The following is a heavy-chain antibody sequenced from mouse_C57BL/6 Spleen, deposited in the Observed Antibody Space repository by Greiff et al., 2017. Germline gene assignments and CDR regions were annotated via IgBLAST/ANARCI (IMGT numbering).Heavy chain of an antibody. V-gene: IGHV5-4*03. J-gene: IGHJ4*01. D-gene: IGHD4-1*01. Sequence: EVKLEESGGGLVKPGGSLKLSCAASGFTFSSYAMSWVRQTPEKRLEWVATISDGGSYTYYPDNVKGRFTISRDNAKNNLYLQMSHLKSEDTAMYYCARANWGYYYAMDYWGQGTSVTVSS. CDR2: ISDGGSYT. CDR1: GFTFSSYA. CDR3: ARANWGYYYAMDY.